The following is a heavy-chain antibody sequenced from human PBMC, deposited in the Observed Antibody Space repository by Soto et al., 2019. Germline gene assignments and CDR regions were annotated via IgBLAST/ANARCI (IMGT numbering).Heavy chain of an antibody. Sequence: GESLKISCKASGYYFTSYYLAWVRQVPGKGLEWMAIIYPGDSDTRYSPSFQGQVTISVDKSITTTYLRWSSLKASDTATYYCARHVGDATGSYSNWFDSWGQGTLGTVSS. J-gene: IGHJ5*01. V-gene: IGHV5-51*01. D-gene: IGHD3-9*01. CDR1: GYYFTSYY. CDR2: IYPGDSDT. CDR3: ARHVGDATGSYSNWFDS.